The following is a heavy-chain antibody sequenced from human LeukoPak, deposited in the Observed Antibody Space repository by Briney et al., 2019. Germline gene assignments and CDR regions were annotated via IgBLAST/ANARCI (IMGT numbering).Heavy chain of an antibody. J-gene: IGHJ4*02. V-gene: IGHV1-46*01. Sequence: GASVTVSFKASGYTFTSYYMHWVRQAPGQGLEGMGVINPSGGSTTYRQKFQGRVTMTRDTSTSTVYMELSSLRSEDTAVYYCARDRGNGEPPDYWGQGTLVTVSS. CDR3: ARDRGNGEPPDY. CDR2: INPSGGST. D-gene: IGHD4-17*01. CDR1: GYTFTSYY.